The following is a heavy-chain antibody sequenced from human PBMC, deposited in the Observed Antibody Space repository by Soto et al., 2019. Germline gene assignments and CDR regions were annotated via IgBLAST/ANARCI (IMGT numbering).Heavy chain of an antibody. CDR2: TYWDDDR. J-gene: IGHJ3*01. CDR3: AHSAWYAFGF. CDR1: GFSLTTTGAG. V-gene: IGHV2-5*02. D-gene: IGHD2-8*02. Sequence: KESGPTLVKPTQTLTLTCTFSGFSLTTTGAGVGWIRQPPGKALEWLALTYWDDDRRYSPSLKSRLTITKDTSKNQVVLTMTNMDPVDTATYFCAHSAWYAFGFWGQGTLVTVSS.